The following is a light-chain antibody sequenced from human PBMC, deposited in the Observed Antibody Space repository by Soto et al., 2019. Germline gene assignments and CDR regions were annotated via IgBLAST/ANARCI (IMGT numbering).Light chain of an antibody. CDR3: CSYAGSSTFV. Sequence: QSVLTQPPSASGAPGQRVTISCSGSDSNVGSTAVNWYQQVPGTAPKLLIFINNQRPSGVPDRFSGSKSGTSASLAISGLQAEDEADYYCCSYAGSSTFVFGTGTKLTVL. V-gene: IGLV1-44*01. CDR2: INN. J-gene: IGLJ1*01. CDR1: DSNVGSTA.